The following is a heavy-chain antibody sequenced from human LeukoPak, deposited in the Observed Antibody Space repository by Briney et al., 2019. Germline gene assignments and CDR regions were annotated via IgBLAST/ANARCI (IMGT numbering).Heavy chain of an antibody. CDR1: GFTFSTYA. CDR2: ISYDGSNK. Sequence: GRSLRLSCAASGFTFSTYAMHWVRQAPGKGLEWVAVISYDGSNKYYADSVKGRFTISRDNSKKNLHLQMNSLRAEDTAVYYCARGGGREVVITDYWGQGTLVTVSS. CDR3: ARGGGREVVITDY. J-gene: IGHJ4*02. V-gene: IGHV3-30-3*01. D-gene: IGHD3-22*01.